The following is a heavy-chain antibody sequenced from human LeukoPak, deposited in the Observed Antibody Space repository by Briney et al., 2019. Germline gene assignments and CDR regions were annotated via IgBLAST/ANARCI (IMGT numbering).Heavy chain of an antibody. CDR1: EFTFGNFW. Sequence: GESLRLSCAASEFTFGNFWMTWVRQAPGKGLEWVANIKEDGSDKYYVDSVKGRFTISRDNARTSLYLQMNSLRAEDTAVYYCARDYRARLDYWGRGTLVTVSS. CDR3: ARDYRARLDY. J-gene: IGHJ4*02. CDR2: IKEDGSDK. V-gene: IGHV3-7*01.